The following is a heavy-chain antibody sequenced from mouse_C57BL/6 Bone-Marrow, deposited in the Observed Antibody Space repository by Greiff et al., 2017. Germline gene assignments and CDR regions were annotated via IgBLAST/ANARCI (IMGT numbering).Heavy chain of an antibody. Sequence: QVQLQQPGAELVKPGASVKLSCKASGYTFTSYWMHWVKQRPGQGLEWIGMIHPNSGSTNYNEKFKGKATLTVDKSSSTAYMQLSSLTSEDSAVYYCANGYYDFDYWGQGTTLTVSS. V-gene: IGHV1-64*01. J-gene: IGHJ2*01. CDR1: GYTFTSYW. D-gene: IGHD2-3*01. CDR2: IHPNSGST. CDR3: ANGYYDFDY.